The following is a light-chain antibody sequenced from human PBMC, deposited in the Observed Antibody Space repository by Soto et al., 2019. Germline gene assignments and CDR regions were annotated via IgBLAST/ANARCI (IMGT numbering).Light chain of an antibody. V-gene: IGLV1-47*01. CDR2: RNN. Sequence: QSVLTQPPSASGTPGQRVTISCSGSSSNIGSNYVYWYQQLPGTAPKLLIYRNNQRPSGVPDRFSGSKSGTSASLAISGLRSEDEAGYYCAAWDDSLSGRAFGNGTKLTVL. CDR1: SSNIGSNY. J-gene: IGLJ1*01. CDR3: AAWDDSLSGRA.